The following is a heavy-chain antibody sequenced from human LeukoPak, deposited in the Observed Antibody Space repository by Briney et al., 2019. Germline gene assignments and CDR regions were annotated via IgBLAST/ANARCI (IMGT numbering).Heavy chain of an antibody. CDR1: GFTFSSHW. CDR2: IGDETST. CDR3: VRARTTVPNLFDY. J-gene: IGHJ4*02. D-gene: IGHD4-17*01. V-gene: IGHV3-74*01. Sequence: GGSLRLSCAASGFTFSSHWMHWARQGPGKGLVWVSRIGDETSTAYADSVKGRFTISRDNAKNTLYLQMNSLRADDEAVYYCVRARTTVPNLFDYWGQGTLVTVSS.